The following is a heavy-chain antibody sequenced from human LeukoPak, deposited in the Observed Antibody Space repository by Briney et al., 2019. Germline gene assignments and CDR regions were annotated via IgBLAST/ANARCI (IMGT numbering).Heavy chain of an antibody. CDR2: IIPIFGTA. CDR3: ARKSYSSTSLGDNWFDP. CDR1: GGTFSSYA. D-gene: IGHD6-13*01. Sequence: SVKVSCKASGGTFSSYAISWVRQAPGQGLEWMGGIIPIFGTANYAQKFQGRVTITTDESTSTAYMELSSLRSEDTAVYYCARKSYSSTSLGDNWFDPWGQRTLVTVSS. J-gene: IGHJ5*02. V-gene: IGHV1-69*05.